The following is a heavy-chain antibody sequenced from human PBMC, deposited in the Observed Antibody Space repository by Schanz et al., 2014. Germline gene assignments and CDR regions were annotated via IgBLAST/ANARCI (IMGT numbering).Heavy chain of an antibody. Sequence: QVQLVQSGAEVKKPGASVKVSCKASGYSFISHAIHWVRQAPGQRLEWMGWINAGTGNTEYSQNFQGRVTITADKSTSTAYMELTSLRSEDTAVYYCAGTYCSSTSCYTGYYYMDVWGKGTTVTVSS. J-gene: IGHJ6*03. D-gene: IGHD2-2*02. CDR3: AGTYCSSTSCYTGYYYMDV. V-gene: IGHV1-3*01. CDR2: INAGTGNT. CDR1: GYSFISHA.